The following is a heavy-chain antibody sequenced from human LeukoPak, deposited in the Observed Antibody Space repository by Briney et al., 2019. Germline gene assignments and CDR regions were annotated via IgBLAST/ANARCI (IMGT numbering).Heavy chain of an antibody. V-gene: IGHV4-59*01. CDR1: GGSISSYY. D-gene: IGHD3-10*01. CDR3: ARALWFGELEFDY. J-gene: IGHJ4*02. Sequence: SETLSLTCTVSGGSISSYYWSWIRQPPGKGLEWIGYIYYSGSTNYNPSLKSRVTISVDTSKNQFSLKLSSVTAADTAVYYFARALWFGELEFDYWGQGTLVTVSS. CDR2: IYYSGST.